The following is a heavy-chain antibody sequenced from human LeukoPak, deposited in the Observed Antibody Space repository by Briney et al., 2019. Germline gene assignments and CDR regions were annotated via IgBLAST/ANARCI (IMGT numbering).Heavy chain of an antibody. V-gene: IGHV7-4-1*02. CDR3: ARDLRYFDWLPSYYYYYGMDV. J-gene: IGHJ6*02. Sequence: ASVKVSCKASGYTFTSYAMNWVRQAPGQGLEWMGWINTNTGNPTYAQGFTGRFVFSLDTSVSTAYLQISSLKAEDTAVYYCARDLRYFDWLPSYYYYYGMDVWGQGTTVTVSS. CDR2: INTNTGNP. D-gene: IGHD3-9*01. CDR1: GYTFTSYA.